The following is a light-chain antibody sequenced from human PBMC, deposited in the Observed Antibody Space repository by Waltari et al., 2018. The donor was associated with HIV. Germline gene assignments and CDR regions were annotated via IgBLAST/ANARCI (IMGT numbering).Light chain of an antibody. CDR2: DNN. V-gene: IGLV1-40*01. CDR3: QSHDTSLSGYVI. Sequence: QSVLTQPPSVSGATGQRVTISCTGSSSNLGTGYDVHWYQQLPGTAPKLLIFDNNNRPSGVPDRFSGSKSGTSASLAITGLQAEDDAYYYCQSHDTSLSGYVIFGGGTKLTVL. J-gene: IGLJ2*01. CDR1: SSNLGTGYD.